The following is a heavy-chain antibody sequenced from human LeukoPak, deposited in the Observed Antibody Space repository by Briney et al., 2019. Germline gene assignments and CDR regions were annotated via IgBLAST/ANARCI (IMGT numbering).Heavy chain of an antibody. CDR3: ARVMMGATVTTFHYYCMDV. CDR2: ITSSSSHI. D-gene: IGHD4-11*01. Sequence: GGSLRLSCAASGFTSSHYSIDWVRQAPGKGLERVASITSSSSHIYYADSVKGRFTISRDNAKNSLYLQMNSLRAEDTAIYYCARVMMGATVTTFHYYCMDVWGVGTTVTVSS. J-gene: IGHJ6*03. CDR1: GFTSSHYS. V-gene: IGHV3-21*01.